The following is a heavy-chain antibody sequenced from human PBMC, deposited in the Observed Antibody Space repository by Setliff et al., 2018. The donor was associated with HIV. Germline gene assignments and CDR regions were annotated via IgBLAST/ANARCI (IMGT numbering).Heavy chain of an antibody. J-gene: IGHJ5*02. V-gene: IGHV4-39*01. CDR1: GVSIHRTDHY. CDR3: ARVPVPGANWFDP. Sequence: SLTCSVSGVSIHRTDHYWGWIRQSPGKSLEWIGSVSQSGSTYYNPSLKSRITISVARSKNLFSLKLISVTAADQGVYYCARVPVPGANWFDPWGLGTLVTVSS. CDR2: VSQSGST.